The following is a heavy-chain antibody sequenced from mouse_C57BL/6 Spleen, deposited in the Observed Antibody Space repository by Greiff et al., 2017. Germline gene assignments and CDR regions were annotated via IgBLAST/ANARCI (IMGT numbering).Heavy chain of an antibody. CDR3: AERYYGSSPFDY. CDR1: GYTFTSYG. Sequence: QVQLKQSGAELARPGASVKLSCKASGYTFTSYGISWVTQRTGPGLEWIGEIYPRSGNTYYNEKFKGKATLTADKSSSTAYMELRSLTSEDSAVYFCAERYYGSSPFDYWGQGTTLTVSS. CDR2: IYPRSGNT. J-gene: IGHJ2*01. D-gene: IGHD1-1*01. V-gene: IGHV1-81*01.